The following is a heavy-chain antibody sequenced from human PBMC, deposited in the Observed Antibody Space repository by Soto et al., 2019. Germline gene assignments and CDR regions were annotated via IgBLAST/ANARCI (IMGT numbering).Heavy chain of an antibody. CDR2: ISSSSSTT. J-gene: IGHJ4*02. V-gene: IGHV3-48*01. CDR1: GFTFSSYS. D-gene: IGHD1-26*01. CDR3: ARVVISGSYLDY. Sequence: PGGSLRLSCVASGFTFSSYSMNWVRQAPGKGLEWVSYISSSSSTTYYADSVKGRFTISRDNAKNSLYLQMNSLRAEDTAVYYCARVVISGSYLDYWGQGTLVTVSS.